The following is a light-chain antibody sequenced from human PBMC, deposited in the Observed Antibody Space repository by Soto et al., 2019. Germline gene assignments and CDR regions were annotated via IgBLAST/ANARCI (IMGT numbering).Light chain of an antibody. Sequence: QSVLTQPASVSGSAGQSITISCAGTGSDVGAYNLVSWYQQHPGKAPKLIICEVSTRPSGISNRFSGSKSGDTASLTISVLQAEDEADYFCCSYAGTVAHVFGPGTKVTVL. J-gene: IGLJ1*01. CDR2: EVS. CDR1: GSDVGAYNL. CDR3: CSYAGTVAHV. V-gene: IGLV2-23*02.